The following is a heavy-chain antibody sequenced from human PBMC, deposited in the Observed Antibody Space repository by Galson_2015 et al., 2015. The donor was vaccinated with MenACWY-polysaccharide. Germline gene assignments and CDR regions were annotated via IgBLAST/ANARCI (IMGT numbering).Heavy chain of an antibody. V-gene: IGHV3-21*01. CDR3: ASRRRFKTGSGPEDY. CDR1: GFAFSSHA. CDR2: ISGSSAYI. Sequence: SLRLSCAASGFAFSSHAMIWVRQAPGQGLQWVSAISGSSAYIFYADSVKGRFTISRDNAKNSLYLQMNSLRAEDTAIYYCASRRRFKTGSGPEDYWGQGTLVTVSS. D-gene: IGHD2-8*02. J-gene: IGHJ4*02.